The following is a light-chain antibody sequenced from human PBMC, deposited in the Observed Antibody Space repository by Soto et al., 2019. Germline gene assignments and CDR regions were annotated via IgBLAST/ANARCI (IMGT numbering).Light chain of an antibody. CDR2: KAS. Sequence: DIQMTQSPSTLSASVGDRVAITCRASQRISSWLAWYQQKPGKAPKLLIYKASSLQSGVPSRFSGSGSGTEFTLTISRLQPDDFATYYCQQYDSFPRTFGQGTKVEIK. J-gene: IGKJ1*01. CDR3: QQYDSFPRT. V-gene: IGKV1-5*03. CDR1: QRISSW.